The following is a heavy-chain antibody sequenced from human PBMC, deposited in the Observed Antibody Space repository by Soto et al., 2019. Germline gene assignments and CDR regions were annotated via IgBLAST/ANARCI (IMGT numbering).Heavy chain of an antibody. CDR3: AIDHIYRSSTSCYKGGVSF. CDR1: GGTFSSYT. Sequence: QVQLVQSGAEVKKPGSSVKVSCKASGGTFSSYTISWVRQAPGQGLEWMGRIIPILGIANYAQKFQGRVTITADKSTSTAYMELSSLRSEDTAVYYCAIDHIYRSSTSCYKGGVSFWGQGTLVTVSS. D-gene: IGHD2-2*02. CDR2: IIPILGIA. J-gene: IGHJ4*02. V-gene: IGHV1-69*02.